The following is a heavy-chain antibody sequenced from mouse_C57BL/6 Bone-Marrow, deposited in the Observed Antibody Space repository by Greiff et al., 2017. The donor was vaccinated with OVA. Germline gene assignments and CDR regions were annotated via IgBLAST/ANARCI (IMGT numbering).Heavy chain of an antibody. D-gene: IGHD2-3*01. CDR3: ASYEGYYAMDY. Sequence: QVQLQQPGAELVKPGASVKLSCKASGYTFTSYWMHWVKQRPGQGLEWIGMIHPNSGSTNYNEKLKSKATLTVDKSSSTAYMQLSSLTSEDSAVYYCASYEGYYAMDYWGQGTSVTVSS. CDR1: GYTFTSYW. CDR2: IHPNSGST. J-gene: IGHJ4*01. V-gene: IGHV1-64*01.